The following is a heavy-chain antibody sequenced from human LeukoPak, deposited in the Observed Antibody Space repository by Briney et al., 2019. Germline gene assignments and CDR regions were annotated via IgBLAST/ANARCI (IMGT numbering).Heavy chain of an antibody. D-gene: IGHD2-2*03. CDR1: GFTFSSYA. Sequence: GGSLRLSCVASGFTFSSYAMSWVRQAPGKGLEWVSAISGSGGSTYYADSVKGRFTISRDNSKNTLYLQMNSLRAEDTAVYYCANHVDIVVVPAAAIDYWGQGTLVTVSS. V-gene: IGHV3-23*01. CDR3: ANHVDIVVVPAAAIDY. CDR2: ISGSGGST. J-gene: IGHJ4*02.